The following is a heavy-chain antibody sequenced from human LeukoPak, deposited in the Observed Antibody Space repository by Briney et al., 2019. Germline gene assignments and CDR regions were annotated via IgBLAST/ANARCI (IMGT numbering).Heavy chain of an antibody. CDR3: ARDRGVTTRPRGYFDL. D-gene: IGHD1-1*01. CDR1: GFIFSRYS. J-gene: IGHJ4*02. V-gene: IGHV3-48*02. CDR2: ISSGSSTI. Sequence: PGGSLRLSCAASGFIFSRYSMNWVRQATGKRLEWVSYISSGSSTIYYADSVKGRFTISRDSANSLHLQMDSLRDEDTAVYYCARDRGVTTRPRGYFDLWGQGTLVTVSS.